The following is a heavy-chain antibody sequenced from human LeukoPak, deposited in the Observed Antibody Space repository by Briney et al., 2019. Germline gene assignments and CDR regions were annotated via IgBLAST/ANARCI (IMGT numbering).Heavy chain of an antibody. Sequence: ASVKVSCKASGYTFTGYYVHWVRQAPGQGLEWMGWINPNTGDTDYVQKFQGRVTMTRDTPISTAYMELSRLRSDDTAVYYCAARDLSAFDIWGRGTMVTVSS. V-gene: IGHV1-2*02. CDR1: GYTFTGYY. J-gene: IGHJ3*02. CDR3: AARDLSAFDI. D-gene: IGHD3-10*01. CDR2: INPNTGDT.